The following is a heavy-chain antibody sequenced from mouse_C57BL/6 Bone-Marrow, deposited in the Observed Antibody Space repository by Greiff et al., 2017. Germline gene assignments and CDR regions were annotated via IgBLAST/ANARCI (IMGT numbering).Heavy chain of an antibody. CDR2: ISYDGSN. CDR3: ESYGSSYDAMDY. V-gene: IGHV3-6*01. D-gene: IGHD1-1*01. CDR1: GYSITSGYS. J-gene: IGHJ4*01. Sequence: EVQLQESGPGLVKPSHSLSLTCSVTGYSITSGYSWNWIRQFPGNKLEWMGYISYDGSNNYNPSLTNRISITRDTSKNEFILKLNSVTTEDTATYYCESYGSSYDAMDYWGQGTSVTASS.